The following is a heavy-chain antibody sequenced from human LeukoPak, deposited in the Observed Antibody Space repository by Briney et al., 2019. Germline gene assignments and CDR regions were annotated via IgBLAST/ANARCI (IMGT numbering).Heavy chain of an antibody. CDR1: GFTFGDYY. CDR2: ISSSSSYI. J-gene: IGHJ4*02. Sequence: GGSLRLSCAASGFTFGDYYMSWIRQAPGKGLEWVSSISSSSSYIYYADSVKGRFTISRDNSKNTLYLQMNSLRAEDTAVYYCASSWYSSSWLEYWGQGTLVTVSS. V-gene: IGHV3-11*06. D-gene: IGHD6-13*01. CDR3: ASSWYSSSWLEY.